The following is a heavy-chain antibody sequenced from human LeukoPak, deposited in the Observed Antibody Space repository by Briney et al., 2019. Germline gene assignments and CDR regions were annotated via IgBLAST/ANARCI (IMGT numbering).Heavy chain of an antibody. CDR1: GFTFSSHP. Sequence: PGGSLRLSCAASGFTFSSHPMHWVRQAPGKGLEWVAVISYDGTEKYYGDSVKGRLTISRDNSKNRLYLQMNSLRAEDTAVYYCARDPLTLYDYYMDVWGKGTTVTVSS. CDR2: ISYDGTEK. J-gene: IGHJ6*03. CDR3: ARDPLTLYDYYMDV. D-gene: IGHD3-9*01. V-gene: IGHV3-30-3*01.